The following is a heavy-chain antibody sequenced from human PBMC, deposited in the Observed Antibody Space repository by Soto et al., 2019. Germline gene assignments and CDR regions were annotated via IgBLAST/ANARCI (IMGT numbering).Heavy chain of an antibody. J-gene: IGHJ6*02. CDR2: ITGGGGNT. CDR1: GFTFSSYA. CDR3: ANKRWDVYADNGSRYSHYGMDV. V-gene: IGHV3-23*01. Sequence: GGSLRLSCVASGFTFSSYAMSWVRQAPGKGLEWVSGITGGGGNTFYVDSVKGRFTISRDNAKNTLYLQMQSLRDEDTARYFCANKRWDVYADNGSRYSHYGMDVWGQGTTVTVSS. D-gene: IGHD2-15*01.